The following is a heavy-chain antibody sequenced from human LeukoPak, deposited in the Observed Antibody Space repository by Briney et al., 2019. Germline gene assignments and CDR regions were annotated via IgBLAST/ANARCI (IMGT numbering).Heavy chain of an antibody. CDR2: INAGNGNT. CDR1: GYTFTSYA. V-gene: IGHV1-3*01. Sequence: ASVEVSCKASGYTFTSYAMHWVRQAPGQRLEWMGWINAGNGNTKYSQKFQGRVTITRDTSASTAYMELSSLRSEDTAVYYCARDRRGYSSGWYGYYYYYGMDVWGQGTTVTVSS. J-gene: IGHJ6*02. CDR3: ARDRRGYSSGWYGYYYYYGMDV. D-gene: IGHD6-19*01.